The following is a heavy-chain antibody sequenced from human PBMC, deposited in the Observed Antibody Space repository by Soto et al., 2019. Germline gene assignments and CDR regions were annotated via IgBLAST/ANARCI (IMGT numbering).Heavy chain of an antibody. V-gene: IGHV3-30*18. Sequence: GGSLRLSCAASGFTFSSYGMHWVRQAPGKGLEWVAVISYDGSNKYYADSVKGRFTISRDNSKNTLYLQMNSLRAEDTAVYYCAKSRYDYNNYYYGMDVWGQGTTVTVSS. CDR1: GFTFSSYG. CDR3: AKSRYDYNNYYYGMDV. J-gene: IGHJ6*02. CDR2: ISYDGSNK. D-gene: IGHD4-4*01.